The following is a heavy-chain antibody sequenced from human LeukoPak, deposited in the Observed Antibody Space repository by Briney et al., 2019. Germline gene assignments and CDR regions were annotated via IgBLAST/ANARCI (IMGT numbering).Heavy chain of an antibody. CDR1: GGSISSGGYY. J-gene: IGHJ3*02. Sequence: SQTLSLTCTVSGGSISSGGYYWSWIRQHPGKGLEWIGYIYYSGSTYYNPSLKSRVTISVDTSKNQFSLKLSSVTAADTAVYYCARDDSSGFDAFDIWGQGTMVTVSS. CDR2: IYYSGST. CDR3: ARDDSSGFDAFDI. D-gene: IGHD3-22*01. V-gene: IGHV4-31*03.